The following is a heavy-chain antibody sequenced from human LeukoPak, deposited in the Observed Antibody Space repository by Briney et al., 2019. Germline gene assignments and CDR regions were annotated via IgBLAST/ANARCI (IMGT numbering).Heavy chain of an antibody. D-gene: IGHD1-26*01. CDR1: GFAFSDYV. J-gene: IGHJ3*02. CDR2: ISAYNGNT. CDR3: ARDWDDAFDI. V-gene: IGHV1-18*01. Sequence: ASVKVSCKTSGFAFSDYVIHWVRQAPAQGLEWMGWISAYNGNTNYAQKLQGRVTMTTDTSTSTAYMELRSLRSDDTAVYYCARDWDDAFDIWGQGTMVTVSS.